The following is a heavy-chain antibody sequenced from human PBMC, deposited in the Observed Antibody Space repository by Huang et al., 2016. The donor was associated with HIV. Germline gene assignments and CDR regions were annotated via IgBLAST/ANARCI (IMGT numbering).Heavy chain of an antibody. D-gene: IGHD2-21*01. V-gene: IGHV1-3*01. Sequence: QVQLVQSGAEVKKPGASVKVSCKASGYSFTTYALHWVRQAPGNRLEGMGGINPGNGNTNYSQKFQGRVTITRDTSASTVYMEVSSLTFEDTAVYYCAREFVIFGAPLWPAYWGQGTLISVSS. CDR3: AREFVIFGAPLWPAY. CDR2: INPGNGNT. CDR1: GYSFTTYA. J-gene: IGHJ4*02.